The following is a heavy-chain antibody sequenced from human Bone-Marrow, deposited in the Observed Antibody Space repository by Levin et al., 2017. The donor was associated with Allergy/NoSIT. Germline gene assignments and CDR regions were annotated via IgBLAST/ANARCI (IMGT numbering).Heavy chain of an antibody. CDR2: MYPNSDNA. CDR1: GYTFTSFD. Sequence: ASVKVSCKTSGYTFTSFDINWVRQATGQGLEWMGWMYPNSDNAGYAQKFQGRVTMTRNTSIYTVYMELSSLRSEDTAIYYCARGELGSGYLFDYWGQGTLVTVSS. J-gene: IGHJ4*02. V-gene: IGHV1-8*01. D-gene: IGHD5-12*01. CDR3: ARGELGSGYLFDY.